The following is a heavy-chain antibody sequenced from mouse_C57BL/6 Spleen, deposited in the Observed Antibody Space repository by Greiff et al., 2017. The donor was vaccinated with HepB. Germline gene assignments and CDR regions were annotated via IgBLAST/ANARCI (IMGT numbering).Heavy chain of an antibody. CDR1: GFTFSSYT. V-gene: IGHV5-9*01. J-gene: IGHJ2*01. D-gene: IGHD1-1*01. Sequence: EVQWVESGGGLVKPGGSLKLSCAASGFTFSSYTMSWVRQTPEKRLEWVATISGGGGNTYYPDSVKGRFTISRDNAKNTLYLQMSSLRSEDTALYYCARHRTVVAVPHYFDYWGQGTTLTVSS. CDR3: ARHRTVVAVPHYFDY. CDR2: ISGGGGNT.